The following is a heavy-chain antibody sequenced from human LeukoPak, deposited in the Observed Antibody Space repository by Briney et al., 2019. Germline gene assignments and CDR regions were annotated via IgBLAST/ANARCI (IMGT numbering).Heavy chain of an antibody. V-gene: IGHV3-7*03. D-gene: IGHD2-2*01. CDR2: INQDGSEE. CDR1: GFTFSNYW. CDR3: AKEYCSSTSCYPAFDI. Sequence: GGSLRLSCAASGFTFSNYWMTWVHQAPGKGLEWVAHINQDGSEEHYTDSVKARFTISRDNAKNSLSLQMNSLRAEDTALYYCAKEYCSSTSCYPAFDIWGQGTMVTVSS. J-gene: IGHJ3*02.